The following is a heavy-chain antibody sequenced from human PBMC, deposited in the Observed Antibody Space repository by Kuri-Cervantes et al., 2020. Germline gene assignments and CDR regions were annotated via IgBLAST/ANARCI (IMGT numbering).Heavy chain of an antibody. CDR3: ARCLNYYDSSGYSLPLHSWFDP. J-gene: IGHJ5*02. CDR1: GFTVSSNY. CDR2: IYSGGST. V-gene: IGHV3-53*01. Sequence: ETLSLTCAASGFTVSSNYMSWVRQAPGKGLEWVSVIYSGGSTYYADSVKGRFTISRDNSKNTLYLQMNSLRAEDTAVYYCARCLNYYDSSGYSLPLHSWFDPWGQGTLVTVSS. D-gene: IGHD3-22*01.